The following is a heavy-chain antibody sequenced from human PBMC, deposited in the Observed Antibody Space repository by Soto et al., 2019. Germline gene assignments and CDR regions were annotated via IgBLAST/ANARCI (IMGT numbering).Heavy chain of an antibody. J-gene: IGHJ5*02. CDR3: ARDWPPIYGDYAGIFDP. CDR2: IIPIFGTA. V-gene: IGHV1-69*13. D-gene: IGHD4-17*01. Sequence: GASVKVSCKASGGTFSSYAISWVRQAPGQGLEWMGGIIPIFGTANYAQKFQGRVTITADESTSTAYMELSSLRSEDTAVYYCARDWPPIYGDYAGIFDPWGQGTLVTVSS. CDR1: GGTFSSYA.